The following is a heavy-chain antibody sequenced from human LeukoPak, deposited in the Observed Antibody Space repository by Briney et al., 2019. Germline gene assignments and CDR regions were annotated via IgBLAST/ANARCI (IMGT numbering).Heavy chain of an antibody. V-gene: IGHV3-43*01. Sequence: PGGSLRLSCAASGFTFDDYTMHWVRQAPGKGVEWVSLISWDGGSTYYADSVKGRFTISRDNSKNSLYLQMNSLRTEDTALYYCAGQYSGSYPYWGQGTLVTVSS. CDR1: GFTFDDYT. CDR3: AGQYSGSYPY. J-gene: IGHJ4*02. D-gene: IGHD1-26*01. CDR2: ISWDGGST.